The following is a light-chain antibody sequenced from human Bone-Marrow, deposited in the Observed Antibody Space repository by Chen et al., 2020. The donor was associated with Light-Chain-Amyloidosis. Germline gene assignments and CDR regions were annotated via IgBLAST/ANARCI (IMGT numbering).Light chain of an antibody. V-gene: IGLV3-25*02. J-gene: IGLJ2*01. CDR1: DLPTKY. CDR3: QSADRSGTYEVI. CDR2: RDT. Sequence: SYELTQPPSVSVSPGQPASITCSGDDLPTKYAYWYQHNPGQAPVLVIHRDTERPSGISERFSGSSSGTTATLTISGVKAEEEADYHCQSADRSGTYEVIFGGGTKLPVL.